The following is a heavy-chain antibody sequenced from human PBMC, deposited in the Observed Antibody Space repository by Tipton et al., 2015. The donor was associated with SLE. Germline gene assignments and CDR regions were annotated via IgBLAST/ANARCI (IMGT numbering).Heavy chain of an antibody. CDR3: ATHGSSDYYYEYYMDV. CDR1: GGSISSNGYY. V-gene: IGHV4-39*01. Sequence: LRLSCTVSGGSISSNGYYWGWIRQPPGKGLEYIGNIYYSGSTSYNPSLKSRVTISVDTSKNQFSLILSSVTAADTAVYYCATHGSSDYYYEYYMDVWGKGTTVTVSS. D-gene: IGHD2-21*02. CDR2: IYYSGST. J-gene: IGHJ6*03.